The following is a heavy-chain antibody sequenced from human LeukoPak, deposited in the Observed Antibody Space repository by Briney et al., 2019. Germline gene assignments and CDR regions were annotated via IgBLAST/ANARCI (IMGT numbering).Heavy chain of an antibody. V-gene: IGHV3-7*03. CDR1: GFTFSSYW. J-gene: IGHJ4*02. CDR3: VKDFVVVPGLVNYFDY. CDR2: IKQDGSEK. Sequence: PGGSLRLSCAASGFTFSSYWMSWVRQAPGKGLEWVANIKQDGSEKYYVDSVKGRFTISRDNSKNTLSLQMNSLSVEDTAVYYCVKDFVVVPGLVNYFDYWGQGTLVTVSS. D-gene: IGHD2-2*01.